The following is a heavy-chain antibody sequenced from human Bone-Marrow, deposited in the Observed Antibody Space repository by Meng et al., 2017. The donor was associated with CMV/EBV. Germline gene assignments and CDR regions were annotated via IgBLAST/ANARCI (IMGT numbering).Heavy chain of an antibody. CDR3: ARDGIAVAGTGIDY. CDR1: GYTFTGYY. V-gene: IGHV1-2*02. J-gene: IGHJ4*02. Sequence: SGYTFTGYYMHWVRQDPGQGLEWMGWSNPNSGGTNYAKKLQGRVTMTRDTSISTAYMELSRLRSDDTAVYYCARDGIAVAGTGIDYWGQGTLVTVSS. D-gene: IGHD6-19*01. CDR2: SNPNSGGT.